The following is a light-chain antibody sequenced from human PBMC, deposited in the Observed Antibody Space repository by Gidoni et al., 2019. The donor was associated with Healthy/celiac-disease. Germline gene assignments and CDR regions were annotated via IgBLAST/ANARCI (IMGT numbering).Light chain of an antibody. Sequence: GTLSCRASQSVSSSYLAWYQQKPGQAPRLLIYGASSRATGIPDRFSGSGSGTDFTLTISRLEPEDFAVYYCQQYGSSPPKYTFGQXTKLEIK. CDR1: QSVSSSY. V-gene: IGKV3-20*01. CDR3: QQYGSSPPKYT. CDR2: GAS. J-gene: IGKJ2*01.